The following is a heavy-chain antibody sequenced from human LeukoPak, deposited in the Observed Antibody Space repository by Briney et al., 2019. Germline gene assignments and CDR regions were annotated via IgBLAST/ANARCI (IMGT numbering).Heavy chain of an antibody. Sequence: QPGGSLRLSCAASGFTFSSYWMSWVRQAPGKGLEWVANIKQDGSEKYYVDSVKGRFTISRDNAKNSLYLQMNSLRAEDTAVYYCARYGGYCSGGSCYRKASLDYWGQGTLVTVSS. CDR2: IKQDGSEK. CDR1: GFTFSSYW. D-gene: IGHD2-15*01. CDR3: ARYGGYCSGGSCYRKASLDY. J-gene: IGHJ4*02. V-gene: IGHV3-7*01.